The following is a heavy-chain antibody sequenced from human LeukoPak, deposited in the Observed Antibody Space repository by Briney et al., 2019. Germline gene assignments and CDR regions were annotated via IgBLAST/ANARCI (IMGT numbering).Heavy chain of an antibody. V-gene: IGHV3-48*03. Sequence: GGSLRLSCAASGFTFSSYEMNWVRQAPGKGLEWVSYISSSGSTIYYADSVKGRFTISRDNAKNSLYLQMNSLRAEDTAVYYCARESHTAMGAFDYWGQGTLVTVSS. J-gene: IGHJ4*02. CDR1: GFTFSSYE. D-gene: IGHD5-18*01. CDR2: ISSSGSTI. CDR3: ARESHTAMGAFDY.